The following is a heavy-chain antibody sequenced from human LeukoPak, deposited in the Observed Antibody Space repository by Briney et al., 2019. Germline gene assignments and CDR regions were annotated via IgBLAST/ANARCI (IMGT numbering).Heavy chain of an antibody. D-gene: IGHD1-26*01. CDR3: ASYGRIVGATPGGHYMDV. J-gene: IGHJ6*03. CDR2: INPNSGGT. V-gene: IGHV1-2*02. CDR1: GYTFTGYY. Sequence: ASVKVSCKASGYTFTGYYMHWVRQAPGQGLEWMGWINPNSGGTNYAQKFQGRVTITTDESTSTAYMELSSLRSEDTAVYYCASYGRIVGATPGGHYMDVWGKGTTVTVSS.